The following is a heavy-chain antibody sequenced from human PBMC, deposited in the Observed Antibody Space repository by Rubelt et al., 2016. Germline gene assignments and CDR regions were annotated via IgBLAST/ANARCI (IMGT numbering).Heavy chain of an antibody. J-gene: IGHJ6*02. V-gene: IGHV4-39*02. CDR2: VYYSGST. Sequence: LQLQESGPGLVKPSETLSLTCTVSGGSISRSTYYWGWIRQPPGKGLEWIGSVYYSGSTYYNPSLKSRVTISVDTSKNQFSLQVNSVTAADTAVYYCTRDYDFWSHYSSYGMDVWGQGTTVTVSS. CDR1: GGSISRSTYY. CDR3: TRDYDFWSHYSSYGMDV. D-gene: IGHD3-3*01.